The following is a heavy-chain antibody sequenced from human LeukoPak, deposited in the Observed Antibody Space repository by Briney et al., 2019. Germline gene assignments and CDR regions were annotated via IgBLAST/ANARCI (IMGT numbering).Heavy chain of an antibody. D-gene: IGHD5-24*01. Sequence: GGSLRLSCAASGFTFSSDWMHWVRQAPGKGPVWVSRINSDGSSTSYADSVKGRFTISRDNAKNTLYLQMNSLRAEDTAVYYCARDLERWLQLGAFDIWGQGTMVTVSS. CDR3: ARDLERWLQLGAFDI. CDR2: INSDGSST. CDR1: GFTFSSDW. V-gene: IGHV3-74*01. J-gene: IGHJ3*02.